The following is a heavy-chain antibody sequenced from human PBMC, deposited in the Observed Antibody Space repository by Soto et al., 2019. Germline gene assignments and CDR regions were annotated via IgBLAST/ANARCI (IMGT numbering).Heavy chain of an antibody. D-gene: IGHD3-10*02. J-gene: IGHJ4*02. CDR1: GFTFSSYA. V-gene: IGHV3-30*14. CDR2: ISYDGSNK. Sequence: GGSLRLSCAASGFTFSSYAMHWVRQAPGKGLEWVAVISYDGSNKYYADSVKGRFTISRHNSKNTLYLLMNSLRAEDTAVYYCARDFRPPNGVRYFDYWGQGTLVTVSS. CDR3: ARDFRPPNGVRYFDY.